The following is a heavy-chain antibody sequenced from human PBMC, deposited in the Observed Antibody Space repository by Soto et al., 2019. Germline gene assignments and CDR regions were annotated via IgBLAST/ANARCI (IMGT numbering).Heavy chain of an antibody. CDR1: GGSISSGGYY. CDR2: IYYSGST. D-gene: IGHD6-13*01. V-gene: IGHV4-31*03. CDR3: ARAPRPIAAAGTRFDY. J-gene: IGHJ4*02. Sequence: QVQLQESGPGLVKPSQTLSLTCTVSGGSISSGGYYWSWIRQHPGKGLEWIGYIYYSGSTYYNPSLKSRVTKSVDTPKNQFSLKLSSVTAADTAVYYCARAPRPIAAAGTRFDYWGQGTLVTVSS.